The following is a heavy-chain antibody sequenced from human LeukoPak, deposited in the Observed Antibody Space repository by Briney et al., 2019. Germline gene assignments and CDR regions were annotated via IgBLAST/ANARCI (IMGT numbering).Heavy chain of an antibody. V-gene: IGHV3-23*01. CDR1: GFTFSSYA. CDR2: ISGSGGST. Sequence: PGGSLRLSCAASGFTFSSYAMSWVRQAPGKGLEWVSAISGSGGSTYYADSVKGRFTISRDNSKNTLYLQMNSLRAEDTAVYYCAKATPGRDYYDSSGYYVPHMGWDAFDIWGQGTMVTVSS. J-gene: IGHJ3*02. CDR3: AKATPGRDYYDSSGYYVPHMGWDAFDI. D-gene: IGHD3-22*01.